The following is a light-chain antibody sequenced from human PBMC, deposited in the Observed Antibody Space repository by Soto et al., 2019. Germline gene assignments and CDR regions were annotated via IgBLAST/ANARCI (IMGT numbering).Light chain of an antibody. J-gene: IGLJ1*01. Sequence: QSVLAQPASVSGSPGQSITISRTGPTGDFNVFYSVSWYQHRPREAPKLKILDFTNMPSGVSERFSGSRSGSAASLTISGLQAEDEADYYCVSYRDPGTYVFGPGTKLTVL. V-gene: IGLV2-14*03. CDR2: DFT. CDR1: TGDFNVFYS. CDR3: VSYRDPGTYV.